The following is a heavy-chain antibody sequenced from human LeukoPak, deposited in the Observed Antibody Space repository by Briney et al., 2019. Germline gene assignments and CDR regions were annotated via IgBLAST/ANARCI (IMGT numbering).Heavy chain of an antibody. V-gene: IGHV3-30*02. CDR1: GFTFSSYG. J-gene: IGHJ4*02. CDR2: IRYDGGNK. D-gene: IGHD6-19*01. CDR3: ANLYGSGFDY. Sequence: GSLRLSCAASGFTFSSYGMHWVRQAPGKGLEWVAFIRYDGGNKYYADSVKGRFTISRDNSKNTLYLQMNSLRAEDTAVYYCANLYGSGFDYWGQGTLVTVSS.